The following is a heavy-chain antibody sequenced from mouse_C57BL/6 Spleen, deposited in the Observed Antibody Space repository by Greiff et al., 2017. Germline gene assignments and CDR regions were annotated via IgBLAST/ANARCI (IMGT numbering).Heavy chain of an antibody. CDR1: GYSFTSYY. CDR3: ARDYGSSWGYFDV. CDR2: IYPGSGNT. J-gene: IGHJ1*03. Sequence: QVHVKQSGPELVKPGASVKISCKASGYSFTSYYIHWVKQRPGQGLEWIGWIYPGSGNTKYNEKFKGKATLTADTSSSTAYMQLSSLTSEDSAVYYCARDYGSSWGYFDVWGTGTTVTVSS. V-gene: IGHV1-66*01. D-gene: IGHD1-1*01.